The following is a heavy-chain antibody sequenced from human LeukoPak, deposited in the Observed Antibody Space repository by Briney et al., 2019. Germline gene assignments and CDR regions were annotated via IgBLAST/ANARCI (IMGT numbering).Heavy chain of an antibody. J-gene: IGHJ4*02. CDR2: IYYSGST. D-gene: IGHD2-15*01. V-gene: IGHV4-39*01. CDR1: GGSISSSSYY. CDR3: AKVVVVAATPYGPFDY. Sequence: PSETLSLTCTVSGGSISSSSYYWGWIRQPPGKGLEWMGSIYYSGSTYYNPSLKSRVTISVDTSKNQFSLKLSSVTAADTAVYYCAKVVVVAATPYGPFDYWGQGTLVTVSS.